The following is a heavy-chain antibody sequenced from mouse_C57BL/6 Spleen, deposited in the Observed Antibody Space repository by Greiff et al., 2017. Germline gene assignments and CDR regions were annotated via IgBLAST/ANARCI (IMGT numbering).Heavy chain of an antibody. CDR1: GFTFSNYW. V-gene: IGHV6-3*01. J-gene: IGHJ3*01. CDR2: IRLKSDNYAT. Sequence: EVMLVESGGGLVQPGGSMKLSCVASGFTFSNYWMNWVRQSPEKGLEWVAQIRLKSDNYATHYAESVKGRFTISRDGSKSSVYLQMNNLRAEDTGIYYCTVVMIITWFAYWGQGTLVTVSA. CDR3: TVVMIITWFAY. D-gene: IGHD2-4*01.